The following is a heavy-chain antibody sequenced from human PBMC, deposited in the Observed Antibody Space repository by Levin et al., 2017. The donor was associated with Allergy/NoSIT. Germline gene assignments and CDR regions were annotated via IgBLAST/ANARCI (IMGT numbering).Heavy chain of an antibody. CDR1: GGTFSSYA. J-gene: IGHJ6*02. CDR2: IIPIFGTA. Sequence: SVKVSCKASGGTFSSYAISWVRQAPGQGLEWMGGIIPIFGTANYAQKFQGRVMITADESTSTAYMELSSLRSEDTAVYYCARVRNYDSTGTGMDVWGQGTTVTVSS. D-gene: IGHD3-22*01. V-gene: IGHV1-69*13. CDR3: ARVRNYDSTGTGMDV.